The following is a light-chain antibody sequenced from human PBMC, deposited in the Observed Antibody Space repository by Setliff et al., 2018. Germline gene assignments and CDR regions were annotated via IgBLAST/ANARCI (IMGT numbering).Light chain of an antibody. CDR2: EVS. J-gene: IGLJ1*01. Sequence: LTQPPSASGSPGQSVTISRTGTSSDVGGYNYVSWYQQHPGKAPKLMIYEVSKRPSGVPDRFSGSKSGNTASLTVSGLQAGDEADYYCSSYAGSNNPYVFGTGTKVTVL. V-gene: IGLV2-8*01. CDR1: SSDVGGYNY. CDR3: SSYAGSNNPYV.